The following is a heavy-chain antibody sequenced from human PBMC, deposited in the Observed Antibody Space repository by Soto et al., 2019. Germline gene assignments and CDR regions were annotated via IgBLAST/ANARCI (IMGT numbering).Heavy chain of an antibody. CDR1: GGTFSSYT. J-gene: IGHJ4*02. CDR2: IIPILGIA. Sequence: QVQLVQSGAEVKKPGSSVKVSCKASGGTFSSYTISWVRQAPGQGLEWMGRIIPILGIANYAQKFQGRVTITADKSTSPAYMEPSSLRSDDTAVYYCARNSGNTGHFDYWGQGTLVTVSS. D-gene: IGHD1-26*01. V-gene: IGHV1-69*02. CDR3: ARNSGNTGHFDY.